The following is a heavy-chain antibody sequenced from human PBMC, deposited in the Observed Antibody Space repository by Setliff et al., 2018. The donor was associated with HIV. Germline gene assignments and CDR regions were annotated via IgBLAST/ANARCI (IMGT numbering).Heavy chain of an antibody. CDR2: VTHSGST. CDR1: GGSLSGFY. V-gene: IGHV4-34*01. J-gene: IGHJ4*02. CDR3: ARGGLRQWNGF. Sequence: SETLSLTCAVYGGSLSGFYWTFIRQSPGKGLEWIGEVTHSGSTTYDPSLKSRITISVDTSKNQFSLKLTSVTAADTGVYYCARGGLRQWNGFWGQGTLVTVSS. D-gene: IGHD3-3*01.